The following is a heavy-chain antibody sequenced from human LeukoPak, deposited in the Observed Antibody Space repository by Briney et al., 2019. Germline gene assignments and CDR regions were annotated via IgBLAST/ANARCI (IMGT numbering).Heavy chain of an antibody. V-gene: IGHV3-9*01. CDR1: GFTFDDYA. CDR3: AKDAKRYGFNWFDP. Sequence: GGSLRLSCAASGFTFDDYAMHWVRQAPGKGLEWVSGISWNSGSIGYADSVKGRFTISRDNAKNSLYLQMNSLRAEDTALYYCAKDAKRYGFNWFDPWGQGTLVTVSS. CDR2: ISWNSGSI. D-gene: IGHD5-24*01. J-gene: IGHJ5*02.